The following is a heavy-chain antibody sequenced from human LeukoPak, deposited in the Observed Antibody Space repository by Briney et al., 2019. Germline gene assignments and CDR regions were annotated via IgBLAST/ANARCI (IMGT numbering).Heavy chain of an antibody. D-gene: IGHD6-19*01. V-gene: IGHV1-2*02. Sequence: ASVKVSCKDSGYTLNGYYIHWVRQAPGQGLEWMGWINPNSGGTNYAQKFQGRVTMTRDTSISTAYMELSRLRSDDTAVFYCATSSGWKSNIDYWGQGTLVTVSS. J-gene: IGHJ4*02. CDR2: INPNSGGT. CDR1: GYTLNGYY. CDR3: ATSSGWKSNIDY.